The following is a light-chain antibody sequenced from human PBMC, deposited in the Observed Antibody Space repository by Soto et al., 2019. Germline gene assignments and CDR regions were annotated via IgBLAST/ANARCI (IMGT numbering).Light chain of an antibody. V-gene: IGKV1-12*01. Sequence: DIRMTHSPASVSASVVYGVTITCRTSEDISTWLAWYQRKPGKAPKLLIYAASSLQSGVPSRFSGSGSGTDFTLTISSLQPEDFATYYCQHADSFPLITFGQGTRLE. CDR3: QHADSFPLIT. CDR2: AAS. CDR1: EDISTW. J-gene: IGKJ5*01.